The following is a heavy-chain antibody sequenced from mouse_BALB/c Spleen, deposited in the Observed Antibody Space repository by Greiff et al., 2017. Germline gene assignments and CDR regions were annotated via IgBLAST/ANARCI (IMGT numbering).Heavy chain of an antibody. CDR2: IWAGGST. CDR1: GFSLTSYG. J-gene: IGHJ3*01. V-gene: IGHV2-9*02. D-gene: IGHD2-10*01. CDR3: ARGPSYGNYDSFAY. Sequence: VQGVESGPGLVAPSQSLSITCTVSGFSLTSYGVHWVRQPPGKGLEWLGVIWAGGSTNYNSALMSRLSISKDNSKSQVFLKMNSLQTDDTAMYYCARGPSYGNYDSFAYWGQGTLVTVSA.